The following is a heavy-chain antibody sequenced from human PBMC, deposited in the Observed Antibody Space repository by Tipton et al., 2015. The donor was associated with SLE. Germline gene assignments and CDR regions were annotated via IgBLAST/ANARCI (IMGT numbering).Heavy chain of an antibody. J-gene: IGHJ3*02. CDR2: IYTSGST. CDR3: ARDSAGGGDI. D-gene: IGHD3-10*01. Sequence: TLSLTCTVSGGSISSGSYYWSWIRQPAGKGLEWIGRIYTSGSTNYNPSLKSRVTISVDTSKNQSSLKLSSVTAADTAVYYCARDSAGGGDIWGQGTMVTVSS. V-gene: IGHV4-61*02. CDR1: GGSISSGSYY.